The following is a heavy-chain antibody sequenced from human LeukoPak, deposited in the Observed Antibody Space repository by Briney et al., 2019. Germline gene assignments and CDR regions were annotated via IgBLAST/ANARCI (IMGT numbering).Heavy chain of an antibody. D-gene: IGHD3-22*01. Sequence: PSETLSLTCAVYGGSFSGYYWSWIRQPPGKGLEWIGEINHSGSTNYNPSLKSRVTISVDTSKNQFSLKLSSVTAADTAVYYCARERGEGFYDSSGYRDYWGQGTLVTVSS. V-gene: IGHV4-34*01. CDR2: INHSGST. CDR1: GGSFSGYY. CDR3: ARERGEGFYDSSGYRDY. J-gene: IGHJ4*02.